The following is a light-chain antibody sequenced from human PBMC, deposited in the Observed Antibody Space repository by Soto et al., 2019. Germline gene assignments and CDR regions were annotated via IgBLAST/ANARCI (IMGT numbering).Light chain of an antibody. V-gene: IGLV2-23*01. CDR3: CSYAGSSTFSYV. J-gene: IGLJ1*01. CDR2: EGS. Sequence: QSVLTQPASVSGSPGQSITISCTGTSSDVGSYNLVSWYQQHPGKAPKLMIYEGSKRPSGVSNRFSGSKSGNTASLTISGLQAEVEADYYCCSYAGSSTFSYVFGTGTKVT. CDR1: SSDVGSYNL.